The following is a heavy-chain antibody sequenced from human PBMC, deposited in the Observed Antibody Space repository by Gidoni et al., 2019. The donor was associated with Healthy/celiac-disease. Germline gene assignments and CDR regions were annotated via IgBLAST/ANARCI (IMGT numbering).Heavy chain of an antibody. J-gene: IGHJ4*02. CDR2: NYYSWST. Sequence: QVQLQESGPGLVKPSQTLSLTCTVSGGSISIGGYYWSWIRQHPGKGLDWIGYNYYSWSTYYNPSLKSRVTISVDTSKNQFSLKLSSVTAADTAVYYCARTSEGIVGAIDYWGQGTLVTVSS. CDR1: GGSISIGGYY. CDR3: ARTSEGIVGAIDY. V-gene: IGHV4-31*03. D-gene: IGHD1-26*01.